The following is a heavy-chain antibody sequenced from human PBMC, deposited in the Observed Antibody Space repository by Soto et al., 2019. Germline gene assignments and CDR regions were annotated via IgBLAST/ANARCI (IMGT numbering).Heavy chain of an antibody. V-gene: IGHV1-69*18. D-gene: IGHD3-10*01. J-gene: IGHJ4*02. CDR2: IIPIFGAT. Sequence: QVQLVQSGAEVKKPGSSVKISCKASGGTFSNCNFNWVRQAPGQGPEWVGTIIPIFGATNYAQKFQGRGILTADDSTSTAYLELNSLRSEDTALYYCAKWGGVIRTHTFVGPFDFWGQGTLIIVSA. CDR1: GGTFSNCN. CDR3: AKWGGVIRTHTFVGPFDF.